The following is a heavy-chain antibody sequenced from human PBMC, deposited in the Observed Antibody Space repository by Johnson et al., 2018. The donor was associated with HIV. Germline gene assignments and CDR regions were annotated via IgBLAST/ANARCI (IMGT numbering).Heavy chain of an antibody. J-gene: IGHJ3*02. CDR2: IKSKTDGGTT. CDR3: TTDGEDDGDYMNAFDI. D-gene: IGHD4-17*01. CDR1: GFTFSNAW. V-gene: IGHV3-15*01. Sequence: VQLVESGGGLVKPGGSLRLSCAASGFTFSNAWMSWVRQAPGKGLEWVGRIKSKTDGGTTDYAAPVKGRFTISRDDSKNTLYLQMNSLKTEDTAVYYCTTDGEDDGDYMNAFDIWGQGTMVTVSS.